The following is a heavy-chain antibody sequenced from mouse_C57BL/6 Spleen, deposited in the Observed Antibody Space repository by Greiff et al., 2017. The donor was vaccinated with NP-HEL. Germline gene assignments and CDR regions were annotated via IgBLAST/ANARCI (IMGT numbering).Heavy chain of an antibody. D-gene: IGHD1-1*01. CDR3: DYYGSSYGYFDV. CDR1: GYAFSSSW. CDR2: IYPGDGDT. Sequence: VQLQQSGPELVKPGASVKISCKASGYAFSSSWMNWVKQRPGKGLEWIGRIYPGDGDTNYNGKFKGKATLTADKSSSTAYMQLSSLTSEDSAVYFCDYYGSSYGYFDVWGTGTTVTVSS. V-gene: IGHV1-82*01. J-gene: IGHJ1*03.